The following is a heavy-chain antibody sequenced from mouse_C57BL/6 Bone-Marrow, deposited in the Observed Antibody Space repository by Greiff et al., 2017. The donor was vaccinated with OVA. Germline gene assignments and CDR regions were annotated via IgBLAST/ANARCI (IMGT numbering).Heavy chain of an antibody. Sequence: EVQLQESGGGLVKPGGSLKLSCAASGFTFSSYAMSWVRQTPEKRLEWVATISDGGSYTYYPDNVKGRFTISRDNAKNNLYLQMSHLKSEDTAMYYCASLLVYYAMDYWGQGTSVTVSS. CDR2: ISDGGSYT. J-gene: IGHJ4*01. CDR3: ASLLVYYAMDY. V-gene: IGHV5-4*01. CDR1: GFTFSSYA.